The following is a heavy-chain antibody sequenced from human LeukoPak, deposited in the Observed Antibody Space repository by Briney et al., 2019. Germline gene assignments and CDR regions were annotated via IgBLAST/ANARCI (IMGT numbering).Heavy chain of an antibody. CDR3: AVSLTTGGYYG. V-gene: IGHV1-24*01. CDR1: GYTFTSYG. D-gene: IGHD1-1*01. Sequence: ASVKVSCKASGYTFTSYGISWVRQAPGKGLEWMGRFDPEDGETIYARKFQGRVTMTEDTSTDTAYMELSSLRSEDTAVYFCAVSLTTGGYYG. CDR2: FDPEDGET. J-gene: IGHJ6*01.